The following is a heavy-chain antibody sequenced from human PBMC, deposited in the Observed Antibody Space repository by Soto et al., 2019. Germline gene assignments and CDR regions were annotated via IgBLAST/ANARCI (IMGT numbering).Heavy chain of an antibody. V-gene: IGHV4-61*01. Sequence: SETLSLTCTVSGGSVSSGSYYWSWIRQPPGKGLEWIGYIYYSGSTNYNPSLKSRVTISVDTSKNQFSLKLSSVTAADTAVYYCARESPDPRGPPGGVPAAHFDYWGQGTLVTVSS. CDR1: GGSVSSGSYY. J-gene: IGHJ4*02. CDR2: IYYSGST. D-gene: IGHD2-2*01. CDR3: ARESPDPRGPPGGVPAAHFDY.